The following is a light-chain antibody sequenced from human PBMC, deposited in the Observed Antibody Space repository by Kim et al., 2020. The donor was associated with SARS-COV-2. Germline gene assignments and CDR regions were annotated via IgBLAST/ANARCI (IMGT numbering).Light chain of an antibody. CDR2: DVS. Sequence: GQSIAIACTGTSSDVGAYNYVSWYQQHPGKAPKPMIYDVSKRPSGFSNRFSGSKSGNTASLTISGLQAEDEADFYCASYTTSDTVIFGGGTQLTVL. J-gene: IGLJ2*01. CDR1: SSDVGAYNY. CDR3: ASYTTSDTVI. V-gene: IGLV2-14*03.